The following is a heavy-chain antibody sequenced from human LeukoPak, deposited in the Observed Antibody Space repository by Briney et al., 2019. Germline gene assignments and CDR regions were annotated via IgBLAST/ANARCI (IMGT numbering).Heavy chain of an antibody. CDR3: ARTHFWSGPYYYGMDV. J-gene: IGHJ6*02. CDR2: IYPGDSDT. V-gene: IGHV5-51*01. Sequence: GESLKTSCKGSGYSFTSYWIGWVRQMPGKGLEWMGIIYPGDSDTRYSPSFQGQVTISADKSISTAYLQWSSLKASDTAMYYCARTHFWSGPYYYGMDVWGQGTTVTVSS. CDR1: GYSFTSYW. D-gene: IGHD3-3*02.